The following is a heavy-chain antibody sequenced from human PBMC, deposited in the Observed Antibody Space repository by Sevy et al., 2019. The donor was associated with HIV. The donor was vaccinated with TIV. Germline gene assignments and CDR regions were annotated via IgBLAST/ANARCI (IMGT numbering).Heavy chain of an antibody. CDR3: AREGSTWAGWFDP. D-gene: IGHD2-2*01. Sequence: SETLSLTCTVSGGSISSGSYYWSWIRQPAGKGLEWLGRIYTSGSTNYNPSLKSRVTISVDTSKNQFSLKLSSVTAADTAVYYCAREGSTWAGWFDPWGQGTQVTVSS. V-gene: IGHV4-61*02. J-gene: IGHJ5*02. CDR1: GGSISSGSYY. CDR2: IYTSGST.